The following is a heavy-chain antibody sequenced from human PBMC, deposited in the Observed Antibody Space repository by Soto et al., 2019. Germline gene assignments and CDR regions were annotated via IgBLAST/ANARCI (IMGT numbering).Heavy chain of an antibody. D-gene: IGHD3-10*01. J-gene: IGHJ6*03. CDR2: IYSGGST. Sequence: GGSLRLSCAASGFTVSSNYMSWVRQAPGKGLEWVSVIYSGGSTYYADSEKGRITISGHNSKNTLYLQMNSLRAEDTAVYYCARDFGSGSYYHNYYYYYMDVWGKGTTVTVSS. CDR3: ARDFGSGSYYHNYYYYYMDV. V-gene: IGHV3-53*04. CDR1: GFTVSSNY.